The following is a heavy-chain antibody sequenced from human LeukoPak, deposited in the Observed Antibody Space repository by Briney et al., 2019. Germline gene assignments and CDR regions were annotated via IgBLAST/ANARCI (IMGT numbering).Heavy chain of an antibody. J-gene: IGHJ5*02. CDR1: GGSISSYY. CDR3: ARAGGIAVPYWFDP. Sequence: SETLSLTCTVSGGSISSYYWSWIRQPPGEGLGWIGYIYNSGSTNYNPPLKSRVTIPVDTSQNQFSLKLRPVTAPDAAVYSCARAGGIAVPYWFDPWGQGILVTVSS. D-gene: IGHD6-19*01. V-gene: IGHV4-59*01. CDR2: IYNSGST.